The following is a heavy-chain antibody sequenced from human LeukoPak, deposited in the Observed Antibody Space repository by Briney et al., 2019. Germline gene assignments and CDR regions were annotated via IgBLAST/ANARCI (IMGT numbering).Heavy chain of an antibody. CDR2: VSSGASTI. D-gene: IGHD6-19*01. Sequence: PGGSLRLSCAASGFTFGSYEMSWVRQAPGKGLQWVSYVSSGASTIYYADSVKGRFTISRDNAKNSLYLQMNSLRAEDTAVYYCARVRLAVPRLFDCWGQGTLVTVSS. V-gene: IGHV3-48*03. CDR1: GFTFGSYE. CDR3: ARVRLAVPRLFDC. J-gene: IGHJ4*02.